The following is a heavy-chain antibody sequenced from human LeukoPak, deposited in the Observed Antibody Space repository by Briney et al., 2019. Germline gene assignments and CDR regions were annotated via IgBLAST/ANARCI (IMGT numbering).Heavy chain of an antibody. CDR2: VSGNTRTI. CDR3: VREESLSHYYMDV. Sequence: HSGGSLRLSCVASGFTFSRYSMDWVRQAPGKGLEWVSYVSGNTRTIDYADCVKGRFTISRGNARNATFLEMNSLRPEDTAVYYCVREESLSHYYMDVWGKGTTVTVSS. CDR1: GFTFSRYS. V-gene: IGHV3-48*04. D-gene: IGHD3-10*01. J-gene: IGHJ6*04.